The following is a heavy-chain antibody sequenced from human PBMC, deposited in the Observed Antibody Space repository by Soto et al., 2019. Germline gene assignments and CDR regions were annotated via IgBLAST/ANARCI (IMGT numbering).Heavy chain of an antibody. Sequence: PGGSLRLSCAASGFTFSSYSMNWVRQAPGKGLEWVSSISSSSSYIYYADSVKGRFTISRDNAKNSLYLQMNSLRAEDTAVYYCARDFVDTAMVYYGMDVWGQGTTVTVSS. V-gene: IGHV3-21*01. D-gene: IGHD5-18*01. CDR3: ARDFVDTAMVYYGMDV. CDR1: GFTFSSYS. J-gene: IGHJ6*02. CDR2: ISSSSSYI.